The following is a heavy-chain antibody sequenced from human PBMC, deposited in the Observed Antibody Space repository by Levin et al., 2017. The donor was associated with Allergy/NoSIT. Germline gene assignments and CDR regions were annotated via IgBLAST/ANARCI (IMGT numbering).Heavy chain of an antibody. V-gene: IGHV3-11*01. CDR1: GFTFSDYY. J-gene: IGHJ1*01. D-gene: IGHD3-3*01. Sequence: PGGSLRLSCAASGFTFSDYYMSWIRQAPGKGLEWVSHISDSGSTIYYADSVKGRFTISRDNAKNSLYLQMNSLRAEDTAVYYCARDLANYDFWSGYYKSAEYFHYWGQGTLVTVSS. CDR3: ARDLANYDFWSGYYKSAEYFHY. CDR2: ISDSGSTI.